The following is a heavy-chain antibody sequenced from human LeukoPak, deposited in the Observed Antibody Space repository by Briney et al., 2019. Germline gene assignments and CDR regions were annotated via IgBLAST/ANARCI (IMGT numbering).Heavy chain of an antibody. J-gene: IGHJ5*02. CDR1: GASIRSGLHY. CDR2: FYISGST. V-gene: IGHV4-61*02. CDR3: SGVAVAAFRHPGLSES. D-gene: IGHD2-15*01. Sequence: SETLSLTCTVSGASIRSGLHYWNWIRPSAGKGLEWIGRFYISGSTDYNPALKSRVTISVATSKNQISLNLTSVTAAATAIYYCSGVAVAAFRHPGLSESWGEGTQVAVSS.